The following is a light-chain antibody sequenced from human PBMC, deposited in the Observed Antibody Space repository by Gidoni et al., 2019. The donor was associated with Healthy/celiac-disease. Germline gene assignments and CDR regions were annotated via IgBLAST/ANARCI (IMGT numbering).Light chain of an antibody. CDR2: DAS. CDR3: QQRSNWPLFT. Sequence: EIVLTQSPATLSLSPGERATLSCRASLSVSSYLAWYQQKPGQAPRLLIYDASNRATGIPARFSGGRSATDFTLTISSLEPEDFAVYYCQQRSNWPLFTFGPGTKVDIK. CDR1: LSVSSY. J-gene: IGKJ3*01. V-gene: IGKV3-11*01.